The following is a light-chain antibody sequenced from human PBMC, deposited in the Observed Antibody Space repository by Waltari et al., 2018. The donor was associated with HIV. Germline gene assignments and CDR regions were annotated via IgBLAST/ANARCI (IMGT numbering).Light chain of an antibody. J-gene: IGKJ2*01. CDR2: DSS. V-gene: IGKV3-11*01. CDR1: QSLNNY. Sequence: EIVLTQSPATLSLSPGERATLSCRASQSLNNYLAWCQQRPGQPPRLLIYDSSNRAAGIPARFSGSGSGTDFTLTINSLEPEDFAVYYCQQRSIWPRTFGQGTKLEIK. CDR3: QQRSIWPRT.